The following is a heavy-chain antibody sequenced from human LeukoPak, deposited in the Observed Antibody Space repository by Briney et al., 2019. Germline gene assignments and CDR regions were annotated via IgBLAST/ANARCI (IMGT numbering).Heavy chain of an antibody. CDR2: IWYDGSNK. CDR3: ARDQCSGGSCYGFDP. J-gene: IGHJ5*02. Sequence: PGGSLRLSCAASGFTFSSYGMHWVRQAPGKGLEWVAVIWYDGSNKYYADSVKGRFTISRDNSKNTLYLQMNSLRAEDTAVYYCARDQCSGGSCYGFDPWGQGTLVTVSS. CDR1: GFTFSSYG. D-gene: IGHD2-15*01. V-gene: IGHV3-33*01.